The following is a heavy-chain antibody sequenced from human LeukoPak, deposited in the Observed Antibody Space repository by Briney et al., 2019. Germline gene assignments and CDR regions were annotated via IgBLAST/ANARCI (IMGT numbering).Heavy chain of an antibody. CDR2: INPDGSST. CDR3: VRGTNDWTGIDY. V-gene: IGHV3-74*01. D-gene: IGHD2-8*01. J-gene: IGHJ4*02. Sequence: GGSLRLSCAASGFTFSNYWMHWVRQAPGKGLVWVSRINPDGSSTDYADSEKGRFTISRDNARNTLYLQMNSLRVEDTAIYYCVRGTNDWTGIDYWGQGTLVTVSS. CDR1: GFTFSNYW.